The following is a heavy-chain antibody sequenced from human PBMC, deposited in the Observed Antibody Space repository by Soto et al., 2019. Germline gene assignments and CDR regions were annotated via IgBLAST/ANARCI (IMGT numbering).Heavy chain of an antibody. J-gene: IGHJ3*02. CDR3: ARDGHYFDSGGNDSFDI. Sequence: QVQLVESGGGVVQPGRSLRLSCAASGFTFSNYAMHWVRQAPGKRLEWLAVISYEGSNKYYADSVEGRFTIARDNSMNTLFLQMNSFGAEATAVYYCARDGHYFDSGGNDSFDIWGKGTTVTVSS. CDR2: ISYEGSNK. D-gene: IGHD3-22*01. V-gene: IGHV3-30-3*01. CDR1: GFTFSNYA.